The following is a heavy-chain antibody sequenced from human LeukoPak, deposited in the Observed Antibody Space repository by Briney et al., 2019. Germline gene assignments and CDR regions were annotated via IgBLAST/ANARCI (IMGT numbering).Heavy chain of an antibody. CDR2: IKQDGSEK. V-gene: IGHV3-7*01. CDR3: ARVVGYSSSWYALNY. D-gene: IGHD6-13*01. Sequence: PGGSLRLSCAASGFTFSSYWMSWVRQAPGKGLEWVANIKQDGSEKYYVDSVKGRFTISRDNAKNSLYLQMNSLRAEDTAVYYRARVVGYSSSWYALNYWGQGTLVTVSS. J-gene: IGHJ4*02. CDR1: GFTFSSYW.